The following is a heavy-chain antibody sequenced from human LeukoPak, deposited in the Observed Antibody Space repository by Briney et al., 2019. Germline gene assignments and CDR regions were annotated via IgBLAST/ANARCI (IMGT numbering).Heavy chain of an antibody. CDR3: ARDRPYCSSTSSYGHAFDI. CDR2: IYTSGST. D-gene: IGHD2-2*01. J-gene: IGHJ3*02. V-gene: IGHV4-4*07. CDR1: GGSISSYY. Sequence: SETLCLTCTASGGSISSYYWSWIRQPAGKGLEWIGRIYTSGSTNYNPSLKSRVTMSVDTSKNQFSLKLSSVTAADTAVYYCARDRPYCSSTSSYGHAFDIWGQGTMVTVSS.